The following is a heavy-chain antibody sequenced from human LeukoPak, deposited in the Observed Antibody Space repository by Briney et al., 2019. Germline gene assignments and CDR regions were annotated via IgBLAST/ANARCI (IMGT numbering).Heavy chain of an antibody. CDR2: ISSGSSTI. CDR3: ARGLLYSGTYVDY. CDR1: GLTFSSYS. V-gene: IGHV3-48*02. J-gene: IGHJ4*02. D-gene: IGHD1-26*01. Sequence: GGSLRLSCAASGLTFSSYSMNWVRQAPGKGLEWVSYISSGSSTIYYADSVKGRFTISRDNAKTSLYLQMNTLRDEDTAVHYCARGLLYSGTYVDYWGQGTLVTVSS.